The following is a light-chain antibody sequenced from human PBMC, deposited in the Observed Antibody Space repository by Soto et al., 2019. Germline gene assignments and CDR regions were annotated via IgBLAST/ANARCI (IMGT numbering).Light chain of an antibody. CDR3: QQSYNTPRT. Sequence: DIQMTQSPSSLSASVGDRVTITCLASQSISSFLNWYQQKPGKAPKLLIYAASTLQNEVPSRFSGSGSGTDFTLIISSLQPEDFATYYCQQSYNTPRTFGQGTKVDIK. CDR1: QSISSF. V-gene: IGKV1-39*01. J-gene: IGKJ1*01. CDR2: AAS.